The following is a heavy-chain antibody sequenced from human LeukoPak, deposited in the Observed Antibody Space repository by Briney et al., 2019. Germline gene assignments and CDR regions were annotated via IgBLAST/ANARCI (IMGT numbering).Heavy chain of an antibody. CDR2: MNPNSGNT. CDR1: GYTFSSYD. CDR3: ARGPFWDSYGHDGDPDY. D-gene: IGHD5-18*01. Sequence: ASVKVSCKASGYTFSSYDINWVRQATGQGLEWMGWMNPNSGNTGYAQKFQGRVTMTRNTSISTAYMELNSLRSEDTAVYYCARGPFWDSYGHDGDPDYWGQGTLVTVSS. J-gene: IGHJ4*02. V-gene: IGHV1-8*01.